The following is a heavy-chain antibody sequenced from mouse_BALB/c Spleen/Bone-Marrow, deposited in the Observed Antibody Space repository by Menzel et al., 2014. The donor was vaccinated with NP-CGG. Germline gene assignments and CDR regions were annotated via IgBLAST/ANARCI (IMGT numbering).Heavy chain of an antibody. V-gene: IGHV1-80*01. CDR2: IYPGDGDT. Sequence: VKPVESGAELVRPGSSVKISCEVSGYAFSSHWMNWVKQRPGQGLDWIGQIYPGDGDTNYNGKFKGKATLTADKSSSTAYMQLSSLTSEDSAVYFCARTGSLGWFAYWGQGTLVTVSA. CDR1: GYAFSSHW. CDR3: ARTGSLGWFAY. D-gene: IGHD1-1*02. J-gene: IGHJ3*01.